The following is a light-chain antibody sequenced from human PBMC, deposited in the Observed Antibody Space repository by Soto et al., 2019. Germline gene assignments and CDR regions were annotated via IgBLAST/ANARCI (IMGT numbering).Light chain of an antibody. Sequence: DIVMTQSPLPLPVSPGEPASISCRPSQSVSSNLAWYQQKPGQAPRLXXYGASTRANGIPARFSGSGSGTELTLTISSLQSEDFAVYDGQQYNNWPTITFGQGTRLEIK. V-gene: IGKV3-15*01. CDR1: QSVSSN. CDR3: QQYNNWPTIT. CDR2: GAS. J-gene: IGKJ5*01.